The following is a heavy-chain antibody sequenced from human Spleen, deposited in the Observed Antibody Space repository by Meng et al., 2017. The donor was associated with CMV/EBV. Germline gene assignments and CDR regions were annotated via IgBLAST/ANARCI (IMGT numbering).Heavy chain of an antibody. D-gene: IGHD3-22*01. CDR2: INSDGSST. V-gene: IGHV3-74*01. CDR3: ARANYYDSSGYYGPIDY. CDR1: GFTFSSYW. Sequence: GESLKISCAASGFTFSSYWMHWVRQAPGKGLVWVSRINSDGSSTSYADSVKGRFTISRDNAKNSLYLQMNSLRAEDTAVYYCARANYYDSSGYYGPIDYWGQGTLVTVSS. J-gene: IGHJ4*02.